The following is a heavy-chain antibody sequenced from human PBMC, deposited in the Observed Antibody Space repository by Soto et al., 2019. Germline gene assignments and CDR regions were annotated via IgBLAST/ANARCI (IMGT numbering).Heavy chain of an antibody. V-gene: IGHV3-23*01. Sequence: EVQLLESGGGLVQPGGSLRLSCAASGFTFSNYAVTWVRQAPGKGLEWVSTISGSGGSTYYTGSVKGRFTISRDNSKNTLHLQMNSLRAEDTAVYYCAKDQGSSWYEIDYWGQGTLVTVSS. CDR3: AKDQGSSWYEIDY. D-gene: IGHD6-13*01. J-gene: IGHJ4*02. CDR2: ISGSGGST. CDR1: GFTFSNYA.